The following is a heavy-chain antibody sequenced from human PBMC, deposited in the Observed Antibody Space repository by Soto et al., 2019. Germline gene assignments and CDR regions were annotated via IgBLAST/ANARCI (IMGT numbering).Heavy chain of an antibody. J-gene: IGHJ4*02. CDR1: GFSLSSTRMA. V-gene: IGHV2-5*02. CDR2: IYWDDDK. D-gene: IGHD6-19*01. Sequence: QITLKESGPTLVKPTQTLTLTCTFSGFSLSSTRMAVGWICQPPGKALEWLALIYWDDDKRYSPFLKSRLTIPKDTSKNQVVLTMSNMDPVDTARYYCAHIVVAGLGYYFDYWGQGTLVTVSS. CDR3: AHIVVAGLGYYFDY.